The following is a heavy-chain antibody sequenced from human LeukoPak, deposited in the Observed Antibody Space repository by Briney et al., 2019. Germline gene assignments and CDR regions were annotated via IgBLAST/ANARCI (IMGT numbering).Heavy chain of an antibody. CDR2: ISGSGGST. CDR1: GFTFSSYA. D-gene: IGHD4-17*01. J-gene: IGHJ4*02. CDR3: AKSINNYGDINYFDY. Sequence: GGSLRLSWAASGFTFSSYAMSWVRQAPGKGLEWVSAISGSGGSTYYADSVKGRFTISRDNSKNTLYLQMNSLRAEDTAVYYCAKSINNYGDINYFDYWGQGTLVTVSS. V-gene: IGHV3-23*01.